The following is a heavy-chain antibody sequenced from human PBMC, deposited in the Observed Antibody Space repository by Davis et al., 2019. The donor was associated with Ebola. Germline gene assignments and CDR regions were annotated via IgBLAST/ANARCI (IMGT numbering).Heavy chain of an antibody. J-gene: IGHJ4*02. CDR1: VITFSSYA. CDR2: IYYSGST. Sequence: GSLRLSCADSVITFSSYAMTWVRQAPGKGLEWIGYIYYSGSTNYNPSLKSRVTISVDTSKNQFSLKLSSVTAADTAVYYCARDRGPYCTNGVCPFDYWGQGTLVTVSS. D-gene: IGHD2-8*01. CDR3: ARDRGPYCTNGVCPFDY. V-gene: IGHV4-59*01.